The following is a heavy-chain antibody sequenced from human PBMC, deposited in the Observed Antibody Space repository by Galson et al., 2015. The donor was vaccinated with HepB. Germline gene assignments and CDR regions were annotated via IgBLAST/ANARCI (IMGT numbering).Heavy chain of an antibody. CDR2: INPHTGDT. CDR3: TKEGSSNDFDF. CDR1: GYTFTAYY. D-gene: IGHD6-13*01. J-gene: IGHJ4*02. Sequence: SVKVSCKASGYTFTAYYLHWVRQAPGQGLEWMGRINPHTGDTNYAQPFQGRVTMTRDTSISTAYMELSRLSFDDTVVYYCTKEGSSNDFDFWGQGTLVTVSS. V-gene: IGHV1-2*05.